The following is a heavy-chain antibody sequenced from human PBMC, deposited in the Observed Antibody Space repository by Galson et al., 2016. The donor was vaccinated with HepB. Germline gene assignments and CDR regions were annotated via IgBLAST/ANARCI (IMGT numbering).Heavy chain of an antibody. Sequence: QSGAEVRKPGEPLKISCRGSGYTFDSYWNGWVRQMPGKGLEWMAIIYPGDYDIRYSPSFQGQVTISVDKSISTAYLQWSSLPASDTAIYYCARSLTGSYDFWGAIYNYYAMDVWGQGTTVIVS. CDR3: ARSLTGSYDFWGAIYNYYAMDV. CDR2: IYPGDYDI. CDR1: GYTFDSYW. V-gene: IGHV5-51*01. D-gene: IGHD3-3*01. J-gene: IGHJ6*02.